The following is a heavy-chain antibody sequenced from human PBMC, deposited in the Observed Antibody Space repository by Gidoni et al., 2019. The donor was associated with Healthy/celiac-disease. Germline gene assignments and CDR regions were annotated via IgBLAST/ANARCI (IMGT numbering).Heavy chain of an antibody. V-gene: IGHV4-39*01. CDR2: IYYSGST. D-gene: IGHD2-2*01. J-gene: IGHJ3*02. CDR1: GGSISSSSYY. CDR3: ARSIEVVPAAPTEAFDI. Sequence: QLQLQESGPGLVKPSETLSLTCTVSGGSISSSSYYWGWIRQPPGKGLEWIGSIYYSGSTYYNPSLKSRVTISVDTSKNQFSLKLSSVTAADTAVYYCARSIEVVPAAPTEAFDIWGQGTMVTVSS.